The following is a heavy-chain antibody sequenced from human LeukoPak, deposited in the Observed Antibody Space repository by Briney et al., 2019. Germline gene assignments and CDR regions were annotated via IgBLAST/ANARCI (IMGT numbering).Heavy chain of an antibody. Sequence: GASVKVSCKASGYTFTGYYMHWVRQAPGQGLEWMGWINPNSGGTNYAQKFQGRVTMTRDTSISTAYMELSRLRSDDTAVYYCARDDAPDHDILTGYFPTYYYYGMDVWGQGTTVTVSS. CDR3: ARDDAPDHDILTGYFPTYYYYGMDV. J-gene: IGHJ6*02. V-gene: IGHV1-2*02. D-gene: IGHD3-9*01. CDR2: INPNSGGT. CDR1: GYTFTGYY.